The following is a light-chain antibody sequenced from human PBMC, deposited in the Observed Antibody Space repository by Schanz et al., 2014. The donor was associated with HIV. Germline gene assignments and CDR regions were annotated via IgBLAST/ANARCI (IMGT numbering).Light chain of an antibody. V-gene: IGKV3-15*01. CDR2: DAS. Sequence: EIVLTQSPATLSLSPGERATLSCRASQSVSSYLAWYQQKPGQAPRLLIYDASTRVTGIPARFSGSGSGTEFTLTISSLQSEDFAVYYCQQYNDWPPITFGQGTRLEIK. J-gene: IGKJ5*01. CDR1: QSVSSY. CDR3: QQYNDWPPIT.